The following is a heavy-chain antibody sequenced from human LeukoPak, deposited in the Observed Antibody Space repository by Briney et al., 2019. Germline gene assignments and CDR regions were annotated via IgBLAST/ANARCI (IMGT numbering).Heavy chain of an antibody. CDR1: GFTFSSYW. Sequence: GGSLRLSCAASGFTFSSYWMNWARQAPGKGLEWVAGINHNGNVNYYVDSVKGRFTISRDNAKNSLYLQMSNLRAEDTAVYFCARGGGLDVWGQGATVTVSS. CDR3: ARGGGLDV. V-gene: IGHV3-7*03. J-gene: IGHJ6*02. CDR2: INHNGNVN. D-gene: IGHD3-16*01.